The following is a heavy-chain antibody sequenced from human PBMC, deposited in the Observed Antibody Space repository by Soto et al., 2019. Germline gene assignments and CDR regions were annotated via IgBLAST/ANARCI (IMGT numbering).Heavy chain of an antibody. Sequence: GGSLRLSCAASGFTVTSNYMNWVRQAPGKRLEWVSIIYSSGTTYYADSVKGRFTISRDKSKNTLYLQMRNLRAEDTAIYYCARVDTYDYYYAMDVWGQGTTVTVSS. CDR2: IYSSGTT. D-gene: IGHD5-18*01. CDR3: ARVDTYDYYYAMDV. V-gene: IGHV3-53*01. CDR1: GFTVTSNY. J-gene: IGHJ6*02.